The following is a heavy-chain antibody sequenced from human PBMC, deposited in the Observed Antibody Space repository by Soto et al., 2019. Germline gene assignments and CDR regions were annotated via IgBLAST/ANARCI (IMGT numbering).Heavy chain of an antibody. CDR2: IMPFFGSG. CDR1: RGTFTNYA. Sequence: QVYLVQSGAEVKKPGSSVKVSCKALRGTFTNYAFSCVRQAPGQGLEWMGGIMPFFGSGNYAQKFQGRINITADESTSSVYLELTSLRSDDTAVYYCARDRAGYYSHFVYWGQGTLVTVSS. J-gene: IGHJ4*02. CDR3: ARDRAGYYSHFVY. V-gene: IGHV1-69*01. D-gene: IGHD3-22*01.